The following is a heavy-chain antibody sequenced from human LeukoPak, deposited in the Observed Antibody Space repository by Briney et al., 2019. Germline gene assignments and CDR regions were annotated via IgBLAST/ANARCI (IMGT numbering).Heavy chain of an antibody. CDR1: GFTFSSYE. D-gene: IGHD1-26*01. CDR2: ISSSGSTI. CDR3: ARGQSRWELLPGY. V-gene: IGHV3-48*03. J-gene: IGHJ4*02. Sequence: GGSLRLSCAASGFTFSSYEMNWVRQAPGKGLEWVSYISSSGSTIYYADSVKGRFTISRDNAKNSLYLQMNSLRAEDTAVYYCARGQSRWELLPGYWGQGTLVTVSS.